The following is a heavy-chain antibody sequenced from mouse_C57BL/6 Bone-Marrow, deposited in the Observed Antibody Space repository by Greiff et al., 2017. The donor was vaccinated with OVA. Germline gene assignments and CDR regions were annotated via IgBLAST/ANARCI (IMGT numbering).Heavy chain of an antibody. CDR2: IYPRSGNT. D-gene: IGHD2-3*01. V-gene: IGHV1-81*01. CDR3: ARTGYYPWFAY. CDR1: GYTFTSYG. Sequence: VKLMESGAELARPGASVKLSCKASGYTFTSYGISWVKQRTGQGLEWIGEIYPRSGNTYYNEKFTGKATMTADKSPSTAYMELRSLTTEDSAIYVCARTGYYPWFAYWGQGTLVTVSA. J-gene: IGHJ3*01.